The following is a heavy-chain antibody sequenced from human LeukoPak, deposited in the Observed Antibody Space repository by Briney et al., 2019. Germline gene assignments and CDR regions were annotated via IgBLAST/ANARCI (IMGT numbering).Heavy chain of an antibody. D-gene: IGHD3-22*01. CDR3: ARDTRRRYYDSSGYYRWFDY. J-gene: IGHJ4*02. CDR2: ISAYNGNT. Sequence: GASVKVSCKASGYTFTSYGISWVRQAPGQGLEWMGWISAYNGNTNYAQKLQGRVTMTTDTSTSTAYMELRSLRSDDTAVYYCARDTRRRYYDSSGYYRWFDYWGQGTLVTVSS. V-gene: IGHV1-18*01. CDR1: GYTFTSYG.